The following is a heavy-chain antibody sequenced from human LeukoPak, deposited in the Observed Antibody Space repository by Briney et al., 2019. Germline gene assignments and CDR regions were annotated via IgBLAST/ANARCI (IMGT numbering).Heavy chain of an antibody. CDR3: AKDLAYDSSDYHVIFDC. V-gene: IGHV3-23*01. D-gene: IGHD3-22*01. CDR1: GFTFSTYA. J-gene: IGHJ4*02. CDR2: ISGAGDRT. Sequence: PGGSLRLSCAASGFTFSTYAMSWVRQAPGKGLEWVSAISGAGDRTYHADSVKGRFTTSRDNSKNTLYLRMNSLRAEDTAIYYCAKDLAYDSSDYHVIFDCWGQGTLVTVSS.